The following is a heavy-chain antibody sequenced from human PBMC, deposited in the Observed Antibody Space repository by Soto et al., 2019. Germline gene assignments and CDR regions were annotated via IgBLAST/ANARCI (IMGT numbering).Heavy chain of an antibody. CDR2: VYWDDDK. CDR3: ARGTLGMYRD. D-gene: IGHD3-16*01. CDR1: RFSLSSSGVG. J-gene: IGHJ4*02. Sequence: QITLKESGPTLVKPTQTLTLTCTFSRFSLSSSGVGVGWIRQPPGKALEWLALVYWDDDKRYSQSLKSRLTITKDTSKNQVVLTMTNMDPVDTATYYCARGTLGMYRDWGQGTLVTVSS. V-gene: IGHV2-5*02.